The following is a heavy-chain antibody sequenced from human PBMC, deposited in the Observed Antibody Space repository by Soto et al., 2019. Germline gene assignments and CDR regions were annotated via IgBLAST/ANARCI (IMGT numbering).Heavy chain of an antibody. CDR3: ARDRGFGMDV. J-gene: IGHJ6*02. CDR1: GYSVSSGNYY. Sequence: PSETLSLTCAVSGYSVSSGNYYLNWIRQRPGEGLEWIGYIFSSGSTYYNPSLESRLTISMDTSKNQFSLKLSSVTAADTAVYYCARDRGFGMDVWGQETTVTVSS. V-gene: IGHV4-31*11. CDR2: IFSSGST.